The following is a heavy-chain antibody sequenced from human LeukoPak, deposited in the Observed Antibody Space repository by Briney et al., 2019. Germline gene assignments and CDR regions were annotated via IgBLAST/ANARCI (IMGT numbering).Heavy chain of an antibody. CDR3: AREEALGSGSFDY. Sequence: PSETLSLTCTVSGGSISTYYWSWIRQPPGKGLEWIGYIYYSGSTSYNPSLKSRVTISVDTSKNQFSLKLSSVTAVDTAVYYCAREEALGSGSFDYWGQGTLVSVSS. CDR1: GGSISTYY. D-gene: IGHD1-26*01. CDR2: IYYSGST. J-gene: IGHJ4*02. V-gene: IGHV4-59*01.